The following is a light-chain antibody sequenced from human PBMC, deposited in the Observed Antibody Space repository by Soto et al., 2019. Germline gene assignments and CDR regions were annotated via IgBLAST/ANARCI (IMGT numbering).Light chain of an antibody. Sequence: EAVXXQSPGTVSLSXGERATLSCRASQSVSASYIAWYQQKPGQAPRLLIYGASNRATGIPDRFSGSGSGTDFTLTISRLEPEDFAVYYCQQYGSSGTFGQGTKVDI. J-gene: IGKJ1*01. CDR2: GAS. CDR3: QQYGSSGT. CDR1: QSVSASY. V-gene: IGKV3-20*01.